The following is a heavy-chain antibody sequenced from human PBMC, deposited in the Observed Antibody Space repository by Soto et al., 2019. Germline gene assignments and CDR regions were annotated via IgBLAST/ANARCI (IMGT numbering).Heavy chain of an antibody. D-gene: IGHD5-12*01. J-gene: IGHJ4*02. CDR1: GGSISSYY. CDR2: IYYSGST. V-gene: IGHV4-59*01. CDR3: ARQYSGYDSYFDY. Sequence: SETLSLTCTVSGGSISSYYWSWIRQPPGEGLEWIGYIYYSGSTNYNPSLKSRVTISVDTSKNQFSLKLSSVTAADTAVYYCARQYSGYDSYFDYWGQGTLVTVSS.